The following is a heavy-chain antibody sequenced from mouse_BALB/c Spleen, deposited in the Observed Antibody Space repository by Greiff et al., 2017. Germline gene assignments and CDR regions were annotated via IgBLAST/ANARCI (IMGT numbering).Heavy chain of an antibody. CDR1: GYTFTSYW. J-gene: IGHJ3*01. V-gene: IGHV1-7*01. CDR2: INPSTGYT. D-gene: IGHD2-3*01. CDR3: ARGDGYYPFAY. Sequence: VQLQQSGAELAKPGASVKMSCKASGYTFTSYWMHWVKQRPGQGLEWIGYINPSTGYTEYNQKFKDKATLTADKSSSTAYMQLSSLTSEDSAVYYCARGDGYYPFAYWGQGTLVTVSA.